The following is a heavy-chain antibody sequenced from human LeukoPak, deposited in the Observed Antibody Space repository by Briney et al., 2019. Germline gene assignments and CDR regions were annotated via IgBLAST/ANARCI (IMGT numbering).Heavy chain of an antibody. CDR1: GGSISSSSYY. CDR2: IYYSGST. J-gene: IGHJ4*02. Sequence: SETLSLTCTVSGGSISSSSYYWGWIRQPPGKGLEWIGSIYYSGSTYYNPSLKSRVTISVDTSKNQFSLKLSSVTAADTAVYYCARDRYNWNAYYFDYWGQGTLVTVSS. V-gene: IGHV4-39*07. D-gene: IGHD1-20*01. CDR3: ARDRYNWNAYYFDY.